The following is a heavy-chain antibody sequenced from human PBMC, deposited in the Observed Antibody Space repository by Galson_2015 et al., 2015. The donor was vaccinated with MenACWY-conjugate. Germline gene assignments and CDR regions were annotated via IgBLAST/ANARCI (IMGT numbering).Heavy chain of an antibody. D-gene: IGHD6-13*01. CDR1: GDSVSSNSAA. CDR3: ASGVDGPGIAAAGIGY. Sequence: CAISGDSVSSNSAAWNWIRQSPSRGLEWLGRTYYRSKWYNDYAVSVKSRITINPDTSKNQFSLQLNSVTPEDTAVYYCASGVDGPGIAAAGIGYWGQGTLVTVSS. J-gene: IGHJ4*02. CDR2: TYYRSKWYN. V-gene: IGHV6-1*01.